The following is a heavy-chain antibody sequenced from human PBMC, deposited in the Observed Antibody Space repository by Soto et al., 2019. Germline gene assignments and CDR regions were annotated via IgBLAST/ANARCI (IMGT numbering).Heavy chain of an antibody. CDR3: ARDHRNYPGGPRLGP. J-gene: IGHJ5*02. V-gene: IGHV4-30-4*01. CDR2: IYYSGST. Sequence: SETLSLTCTVSGGSISSGDYYWSWIRQPPGKGLEWIGYIYYSGSTYYNPSLKSRVTISVDTSKNQFSLKLSSVTAADTAVYYWARDHRNYPGGPRLGPWGQGTLVTVSS. CDR1: GGSISSGDYY. D-gene: IGHD4-4*01.